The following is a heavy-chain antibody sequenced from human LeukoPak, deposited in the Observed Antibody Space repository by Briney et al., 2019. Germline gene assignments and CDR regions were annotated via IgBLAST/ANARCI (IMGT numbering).Heavy chain of an antibody. CDR1: GGSISSSNW. V-gene: IGHV4-4*02. J-gene: IGHJ3*02. D-gene: IGHD3-3*01. Sequence: PSGTLSLTCAVSGGSISSSNWWSWVRQPPGKGLEWIGEVHHSGTINYNPSLKSRVTISVDKAKNQFSLKLISVTAADTAVYYCTGRGDFLSDLRANAFDIWGQGTMVTVSS. CDR3: TGRGDFLSDLRANAFDI. CDR2: VHHSGTI.